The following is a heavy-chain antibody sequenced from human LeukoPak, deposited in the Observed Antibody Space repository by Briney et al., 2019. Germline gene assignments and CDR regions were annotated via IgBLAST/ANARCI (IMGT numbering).Heavy chain of an antibody. CDR3: AKDISGVTGGFDY. CDR2: ISWDGGST. D-gene: IGHD2-21*02. CDR1: GFTFDDYA. V-gene: IGHV3-43D*03. J-gene: IGHJ4*02. Sequence: GGSLRLSCAASGFTFDDYATHWVRQAPGKGLEWVSLISWDGGSTYYADSVKGRFTISRDNSKNSLYLQMNSLRAEDTALYYCAKDISGVTGGFDYWGQGILVTVSS.